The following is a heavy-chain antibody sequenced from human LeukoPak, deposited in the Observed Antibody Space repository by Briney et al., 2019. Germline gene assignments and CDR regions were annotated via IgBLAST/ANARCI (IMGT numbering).Heavy chain of an antibody. CDR1: GYSISSGYY. V-gene: IGHV4-38-2*01. J-gene: IGHJ4*02. CDR3: ARSACSSTDCPNFDI. Sequence: SETLSLTCAVSGYSISSGYYWGWIRQPPGKELECIGNIYHSVTYYHPSLKSRVTISVDTSKNQFSLKLRSVTAADTAVYYCARSACSSTDCPNFDIWGQGTLVTVSS. CDR2: IYHSVT. D-gene: IGHD2-2*01.